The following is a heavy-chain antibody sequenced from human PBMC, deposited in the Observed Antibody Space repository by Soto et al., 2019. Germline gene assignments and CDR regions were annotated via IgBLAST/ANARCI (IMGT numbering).Heavy chain of an antibody. D-gene: IGHD6-13*01. CDR2: IYYSGST. V-gene: IGHV4-59*01. CDR3: ARDLSMRQQLPGAFDI. Sequence: PSETLSLTCTVSGGSISSYYWSWIRQPPGKGLEWIGYIYYSGSTNYNPSLKSRVTISVDTSKNQFSLKLSSVTAADTAVYYCARDLSMRQQLPGAFDIWGQGTMVTVSS. J-gene: IGHJ3*02. CDR1: GGSISSYY.